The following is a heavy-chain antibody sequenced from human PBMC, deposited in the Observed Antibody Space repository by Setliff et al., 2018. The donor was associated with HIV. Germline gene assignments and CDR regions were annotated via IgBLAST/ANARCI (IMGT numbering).Heavy chain of an antibody. CDR3: AREGLPTPYYFDY. V-gene: IGHV4-59*01. J-gene: IGHJ4*02. CDR1: GGSISSYY. CDR2: IYYSGST. Sequence: PSETLSLTCTVSGGSISSYYWSWIRQPPGKGLEWIGYIYYSGSTNYNPSLKSRVTISVDTSKNQFSLKLSSVTAADTAVYYCAREGLPTPYYFDYWGQGTLVTVSS.